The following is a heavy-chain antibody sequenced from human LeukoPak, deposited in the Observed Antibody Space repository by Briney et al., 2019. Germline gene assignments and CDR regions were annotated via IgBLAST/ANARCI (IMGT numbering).Heavy chain of an antibody. V-gene: IGHV4-59*12. CDR3: ARAVGPTVTTWYYFDY. Sequence: TPSETLSLTCTVSGGSISSYYWSWIRQPPGKGLEWIGYIYYSGSTYYNPSLKSRVTISVDTSKNQFSLKLSSVTAADTAVYYCARAVGPTVTTWYYFDYWGQGTLVTVSS. CDR1: GGSISSYY. CDR2: IYYSGST. J-gene: IGHJ4*02. D-gene: IGHD4-17*01.